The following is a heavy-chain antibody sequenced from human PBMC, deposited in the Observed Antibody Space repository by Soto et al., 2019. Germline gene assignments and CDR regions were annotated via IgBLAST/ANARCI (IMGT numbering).Heavy chain of an antibody. Sequence: EVQLVESGGGLVKPGGSLRLSCAASGFTFSNAWMSWVRQAPGKGLEWVGRIKSKTDGGTTDYAAPVKGRFTIPRDDSKSKLYLQMTSMKAEDTAVYYGPTTVPVTFGYGGYLYSFDYGGQGTLVPLST. D-gene: IGHD5-12*01. J-gene: IGHJ4*02. CDR2: IKSKTDGGTT. CDR1: GFTFSNAW. V-gene: IGHV3-15*01. CDR3: PTTVPVTFGYGGYLYSFDY.